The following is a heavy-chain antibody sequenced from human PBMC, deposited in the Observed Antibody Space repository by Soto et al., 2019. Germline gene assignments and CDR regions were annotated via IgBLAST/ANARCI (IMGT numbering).Heavy chain of an antibody. V-gene: IGHV3-53*01. CDR1: GFTVSSNY. CDR3: ARGVAVDFMDV. CDR2: IYSGGST. J-gene: IGHJ6*03. Sequence: GGSLRLSCAASGFTVSSNYMSWVRQAPGKGLEWVSVIYSGGSTYYADSVKGRFTISRDNSKNTLCLQMNSLRAEDTAVYYCARGVAVDFMDVWGKGTTVTVSS. D-gene: IGHD6-19*01.